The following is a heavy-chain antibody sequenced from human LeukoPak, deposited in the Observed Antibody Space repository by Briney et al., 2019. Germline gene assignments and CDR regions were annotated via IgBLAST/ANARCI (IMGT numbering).Heavy chain of an antibody. J-gene: IGHJ1*01. CDR2: INPNSGGT. Sequence: GASVTLSFTGTGYTFTGYYMHWVRQAPGQGLEWMGWINPNSGGTNYAQKFQGRVTMTRDTSISTAYMELSSLRPDDTAVYYCARASTASKKNYDDWRGYSCYWGQSPRVTVSS. V-gene: IGHV1-2*02. CDR3: ARASTASKKNYDDWRGYSCY. CDR1: GYTFTGYY. D-gene: IGHD3-3*01.